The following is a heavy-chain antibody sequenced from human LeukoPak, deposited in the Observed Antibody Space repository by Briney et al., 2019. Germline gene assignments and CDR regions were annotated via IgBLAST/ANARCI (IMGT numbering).Heavy chain of an antibody. CDR1: GFTVSSNY. CDR3: ARGLPSGSYYFDY. CDR2: IYSGGPT. J-gene: IGHJ4*02. D-gene: IGHD1-26*01. Sequence: GGSLRLSCAASGFTVSSNYMSWVRQAPGKGLEWVSVIYSGGPTYYADSVKGRFTISRDNSKNPLYFQMNSLRAEDTAVYYCARGLPSGSYYFDYWGQGTLVTVSS. V-gene: IGHV3-66*01.